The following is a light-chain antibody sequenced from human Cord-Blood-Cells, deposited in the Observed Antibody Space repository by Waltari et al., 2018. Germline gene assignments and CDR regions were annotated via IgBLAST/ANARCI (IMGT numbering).Light chain of an antibody. Sequence: DIQMTQSQSSLSASVGDRVTITCRASQSISSYLNWYQQKPGKAPKLLIYAASSLQSGVPSRFSVSGSGTDFTLTISSLQPEDFATYYCQQSYSTPRTFGGGTKVEIK. CDR2: AAS. CDR1: QSISSY. CDR3: QQSYSTPRT. J-gene: IGKJ4*02. V-gene: IGKV1-39*01.